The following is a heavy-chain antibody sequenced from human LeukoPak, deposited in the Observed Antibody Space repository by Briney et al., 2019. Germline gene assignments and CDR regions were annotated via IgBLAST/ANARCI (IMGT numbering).Heavy chain of an antibody. CDR3: ARVGGPERALPFDS. Sequence: SETLSLTCTVSGYSISNGYYWGWIRQPPGKGLEWIGSIYHSGSTYYNPSLKSRVTISVDRSKNQFSLKLSSVTAADTAVYYCARVGGPERALPFDSWGQGPLATVSS. CDR2: IYHSGST. J-gene: IGHJ4*02. CDR1: GYSISNGYY. V-gene: IGHV4-38-2*02. D-gene: IGHD3-16*01.